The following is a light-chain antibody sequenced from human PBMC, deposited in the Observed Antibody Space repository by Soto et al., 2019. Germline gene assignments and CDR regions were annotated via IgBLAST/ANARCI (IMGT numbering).Light chain of an antibody. J-gene: IGKJ1*01. CDR1: QDIGNE. V-gene: IGKV1-6*01. Sequence: AIQMTQSPSSLSASVGDRVTITCRASQDIGNELGWYQQKAGKAPKVLIYGASSLESGVPSRFSGSGSGTDFTLTISSLQPEDFATYYCLQDRSYPRTFGQGTNVEVK. CDR3: LQDRSYPRT. CDR2: GAS.